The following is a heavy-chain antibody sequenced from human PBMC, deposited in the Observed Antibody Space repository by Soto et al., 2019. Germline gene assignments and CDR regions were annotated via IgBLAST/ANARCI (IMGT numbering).Heavy chain of an antibody. CDR2: ISSNGGST. D-gene: IGHD6-13*01. J-gene: IGHJ4*02. V-gene: IGHV3-64*01. CDR1: GFTFSSYA. CDR3: ARGRQQLVPGFDY. Sequence: GGSLRLSCAASGFTFSSYAMHWVRQAPGKGLEYVSAISSNGGSTYYANSVKGRFTISRDNSKNTLYLQMGSLRAEDMAVYYCARGRQQLVPGFDYWGQGTLVTVSS.